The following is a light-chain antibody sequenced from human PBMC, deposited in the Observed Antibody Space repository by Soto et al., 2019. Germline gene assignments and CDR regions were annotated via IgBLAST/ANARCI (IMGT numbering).Light chain of an antibody. CDR1: SSNIGNNY. J-gene: IGLJ1*01. CDR2: ENN. Sequence: QSVLTQPPAVSGPPGQKVTISCSGSSSNIGNNYVSWYQQLPGTAPKLLIYENNKRPSGIPDRFSGSKSGTSATLGITGLQTGDEADYYCGTWDSSLSAYVFGTGTKLTVL. CDR3: GTWDSSLSAYV. V-gene: IGLV1-51*02.